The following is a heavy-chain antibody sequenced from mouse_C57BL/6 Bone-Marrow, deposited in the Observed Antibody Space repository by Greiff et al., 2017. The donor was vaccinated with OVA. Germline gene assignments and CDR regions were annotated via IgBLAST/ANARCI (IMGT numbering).Heavy chain of an antibody. J-gene: IGHJ4*01. V-gene: IGHV1-54*01. CDR1: GYAFTNYL. Sequence: QVQLQQSGAELVRPGTSVKVSCKASGYAFTNYLIEWVKQRPGQGLEWIGVINPGSGGTNYNEKFKGKATLTVDTSSSTAYMQLSSLTSEDSAVYYCARGNPNAMDYWGQGTSVTVSS. CDR2: INPGSGGT. CDR3: ARGNPNAMDY.